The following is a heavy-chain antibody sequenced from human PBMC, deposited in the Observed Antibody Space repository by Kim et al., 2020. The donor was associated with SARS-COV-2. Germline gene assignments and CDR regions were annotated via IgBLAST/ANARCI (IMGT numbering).Heavy chain of an antibody. Sequence: ASVKVSCKASGYTFTSYGISWVRQAPGQGLEWMGWISAYNGNTNYAQKLQGRVTMTTDTSTSTAYMELRSLRSDDTAVYYCARRYSSSWGKYYGMDVWGQGTTVTVSS. CDR2: ISAYNGNT. V-gene: IGHV1-18*01. D-gene: IGHD6-13*01. CDR3: ARRYSSSWGKYYGMDV. CDR1: GYTFTSYG. J-gene: IGHJ6*02.